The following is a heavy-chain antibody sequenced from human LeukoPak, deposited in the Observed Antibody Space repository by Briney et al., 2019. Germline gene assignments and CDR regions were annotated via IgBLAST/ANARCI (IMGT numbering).Heavy chain of an antibody. CDR1: GFTFSSYA. V-gene: IGHV3-23*01. D-gene: IGHD2-2*01. CDR2: ISGSGGST. J-gene: IGHJ3*02. CDR3: AKDTRSYCSSTSCYVDAFDI. Sequence: GGSLRLSCAASGFTFSSYAMSWVRQAPGKGLEWVSAISGSGGSTYYADSVKGRFTISRDNSKNTLYLQMNSLRAEDTAVYYCAKDTRSYCSSTSCYVDAFDIWGQGTMVTVSS.